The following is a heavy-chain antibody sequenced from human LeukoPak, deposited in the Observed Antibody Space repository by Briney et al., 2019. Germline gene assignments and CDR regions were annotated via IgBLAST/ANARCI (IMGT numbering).Heavy chain of an antibody. CDR1: GGSISSYY. J-gene: IGHJ6*03. CDR3: ARERGQIYYYYMDV. D-gene: IGHD3-10*01. V-gene: IGHV4-59*01. CDR2: IYYSGST. Sequence: SGTLSLTCTVSGGSISSYYWSWIRQPPGKGLEWIGYIYYSGSTNYNPSLKSRVTISVDTSKNQFSLKLSSVTAADTAVYYCARERGQIYYYYMDVWGKGTTVTVSS.